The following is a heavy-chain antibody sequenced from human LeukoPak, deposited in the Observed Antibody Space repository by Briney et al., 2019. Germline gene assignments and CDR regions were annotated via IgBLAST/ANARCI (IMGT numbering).Heavy chain of an antibody. D-gene: IGHD3-22*01. CDR1: GFTFENYW. CDR3: AKDPDAYYYDSSGFDY. J-gene: IGHJ4*02. CDR2: IKQDGSVE. V-gene: IGHV3-7*03. Sequence: GGSLRLSCAASGFTFENYWMSWVRQALGKGPEWVANIKQDGSVEHYLDSVKGRFTISRDNAKNSLILQMNSLRAEDTAVYYCAKDPDAYYYDSSGFDYWGQGTLVTVSS.